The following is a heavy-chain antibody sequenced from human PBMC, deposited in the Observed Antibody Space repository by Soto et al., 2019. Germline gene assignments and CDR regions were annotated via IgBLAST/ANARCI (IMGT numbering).Heavy chain of an antibody. CDR2: ISYDGSNK. V-gene: IGHV3-30-3*01. D-gene: IGHD4-17*01. CDR3: AREKTRVYYGMDV. CDR1: GFTFSSYA. Sequence: PGGSLRLSCAASGFTFSSYAMHWVRQAPGKGLEWVAVISYDGSNKYYADSVKGRFTISRDNSKNTLYLQMNSLRAEDTAVYYCAREKTRVYYGMDVWGQGTTVTVSS. J-gene: IGHJ6*02.